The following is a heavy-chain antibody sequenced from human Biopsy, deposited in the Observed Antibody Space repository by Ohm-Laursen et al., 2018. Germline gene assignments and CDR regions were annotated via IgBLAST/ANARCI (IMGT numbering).Heavy chain of an antibody. CDR3: ARDLFDQSWIHADYSCHGMDV. V-gene: IGHV2-70*04. Sequence: TQTLTLTCTFSGLSLSTRRMRVSRIRQPPGKALEWLARIEWDDDKYYSTPLKTRLTISRDTSKNQVVLTMTNMDPVDKTTYYCARDLFDQSWIHADYSCHGMDVWGQGTTVTVSS. CDR1: GLSLSTRRMR. D-gene: IGHD5-18*01. J-gene: IGHJ6*02. CDR2: IEWDDDK.